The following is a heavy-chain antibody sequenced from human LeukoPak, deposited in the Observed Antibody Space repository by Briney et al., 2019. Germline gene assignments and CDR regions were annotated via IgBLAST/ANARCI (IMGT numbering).Heavy chain of an antibody. CDR3: ASGGYDVLSASGY. D-gene: IGHD3-3*01. CDR2: IWFDGSGK. J-gene: IGHJ4*02. CDR1: GFTFSNYG. V-gene: IGHV3-30*02. Sequence: PGGSLRLSCTASGFTFSNYGMHWVRQAPGKGLEWLAYIWFDGSGKYYADSVKGRFTISRDNSKNTLYLQMNSLRGDDTAMYYCASGGYDVLSASGYWGQGTLVTVSS.